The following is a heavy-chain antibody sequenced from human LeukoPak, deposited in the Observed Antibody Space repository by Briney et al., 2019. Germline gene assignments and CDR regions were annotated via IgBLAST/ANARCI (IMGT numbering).Heavy chain of an antibody. CDR1: GYTFTSYY. V-gene: IGHV1-46*01. D-gene: IGHD3-3*01. Sequence: GASVKVSCKASGYTFTSYYMHWVRQAPGQGLEWMGIINPSGGSTSYAQKFQGRVTMTRDMSTSTVYMELSSLRAEDTAVYYCARDPREGFLEWLFHYFDYWGQGTLVTVSS. CDR2: INPSGGST. J-gene: IGHJ4*02. CDR3: ARDPREGFLEWLFHYFDY.